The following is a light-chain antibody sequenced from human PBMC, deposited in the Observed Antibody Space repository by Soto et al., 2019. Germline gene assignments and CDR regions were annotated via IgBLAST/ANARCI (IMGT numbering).Light chain of an antibody. Sequence: EIVLTQSPGTLSLSPGERATLSCRASKSVSNNYLAWYQQRPGQAPRLLTYGASSRAIGIPDRFSGSGSGTDFTLTINRLEPDDFAVYYCQQYGNSPWTFGQGTKVEIK. CDR2: GAS. V-gene: IGKV3-20*01. J-gene: IGKJ1*01. CDR1: KSVSNNY. CDR3: QQYGNSPWT.